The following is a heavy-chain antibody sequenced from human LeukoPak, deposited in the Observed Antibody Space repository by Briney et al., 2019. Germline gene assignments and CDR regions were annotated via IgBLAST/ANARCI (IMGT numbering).Heavy chain of an antibody. CDR3: ARDLSGGIYYHYYGMDV. D-gene: IGHD3-9*01. Sequence: SVKVSCKASGYTFTSYGISWVRQAPGQGLEWMGRIIPILGIANYAQKFQGRVTITADKSTSTAYMELSSLRSEDTAVYYCARDLSGGIYYHYYGMDVWGQGTTVTVSS. J-gene: IGHJ6*02. CDR1: GYTFTSYG. CDR2: IIPILGIA. V-gene: IGHV1-69*04.